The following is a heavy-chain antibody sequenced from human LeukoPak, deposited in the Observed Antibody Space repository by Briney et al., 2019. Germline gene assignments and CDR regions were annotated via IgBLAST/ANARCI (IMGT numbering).Heavy chain of an antibody. CDR2: IYHSGST. V-gene: IGHV4-30-2*01. J-gene: IGHJ4*02. CDR3: ARGPVRWTPDY. CDR1: GGSISSGGYY. D-gene: IGHD2-15*01. Sequence: SETLSLTCTVSGGSISSGGYYWSWIRQPPGKGLEWIGYIYHSGSTYYNPSLKSRVTISVDRSKNQFSLKLSSVTAADTAVYYCARGPVRWTPDYWGQGTLVTVSS.